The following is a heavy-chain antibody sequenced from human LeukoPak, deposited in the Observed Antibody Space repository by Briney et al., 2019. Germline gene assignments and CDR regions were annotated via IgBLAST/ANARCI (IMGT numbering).Heavy chain of an antibody. Sequence: RGESLKISCKGSGYSFTSYWISWVRQMPGKGLEWMGRIDPSDSYTNYSPSFQGHVTISADKSISTAYLQWSSLKASDTAMYYCASSRCNWNDGYYFDYWGQGTLVTVSS. CDR3: ASSRCNWNDGYYFDY. V-gene: IGHV5-10-1*01. CDR1: GYSFTSYW. J-gene: IGHJ4*02. CDR2: IDPSDSYT. D-gene: IGHD1-1*01.